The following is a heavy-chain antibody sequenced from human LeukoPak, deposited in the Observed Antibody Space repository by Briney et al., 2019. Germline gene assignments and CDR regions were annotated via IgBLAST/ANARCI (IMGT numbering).Heavy chain of an antibody. CDR3: ARDTRPVEMATIDY. CDR2: IKQDGSET. Sequence: GGSLRLSCAASRFTFSAYWMTWVRQAPGKGLEWVANIKQDGSETYYVDSVKGRFTISRDNAKNSLSLQMNSLRVEDTAMYYCARDTRPVEMATIDYWGQGTLVTVSS. V-gene: IGHV3-7*01. CDR1: RFTFSAYW. D-gene: IGHD5-24*01. J-gene: IGHJ4*02.